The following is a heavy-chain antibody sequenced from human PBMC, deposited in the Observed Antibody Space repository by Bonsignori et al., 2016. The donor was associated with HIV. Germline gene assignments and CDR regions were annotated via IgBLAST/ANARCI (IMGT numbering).Heavy chain of an antibody. V-gene: IGHV1-2*02. CDR2: INPNGGGT. CDR3: ARESHGGLLVRGGYFDF. Sequence: ASVKVSCKASGYTFSGYYLHWVRQAPGQGFEWMGWINPNGGGTNYVQKFQGRVTMTRDTSIRTAYMELSRLTSDDTAVYFCARESHGGLLVRGGYFDFWGPGEPWSPSPQ. CDR1: GYTFSGYY. J-gene: IGHJ4*03. D-gene: IGHD3-10*01.